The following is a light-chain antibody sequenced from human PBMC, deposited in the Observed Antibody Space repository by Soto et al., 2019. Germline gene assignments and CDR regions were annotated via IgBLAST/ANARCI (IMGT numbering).Light chain of an antibody. CDR3: QQYGSSPRT. V-gene: IGKV3-20*01. CDR1: QSVSSSY. Sequence: EIVLTQSPGTLSLSPGERATLSCRASQSVSSSYLAWYQQKPGQAPRLLIYGAYSRATGLPDRFSGSASGTDFILTISILEPEDVAVYYCQQYGSSPRTFGQGTKVEIK. J-gene: IGKJ1*01. CDR2: GAY.